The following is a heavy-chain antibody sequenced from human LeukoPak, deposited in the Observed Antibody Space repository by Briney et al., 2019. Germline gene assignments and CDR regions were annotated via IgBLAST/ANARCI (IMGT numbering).Heavy chain of an antibody. CDR3: ARGLTEVCAKYYFDN. V-gene: IGHV3-49*04. CDR2: IRSGGYGGTT. D-gene: IGHD2-8*01. CDR1: GFSFGAFA. J-gene: IGHJ4*02. Sequence: GRSLRLSCTASGFSFGAFAVSWVRQAPGKGLEWVGLIRSGGYGGTTEYAASVNGRFTISRDDSKSVAYLQMNGLRTEDTAVYYCARGLTEVCAKYYFDNWGQGTLVTVSS.